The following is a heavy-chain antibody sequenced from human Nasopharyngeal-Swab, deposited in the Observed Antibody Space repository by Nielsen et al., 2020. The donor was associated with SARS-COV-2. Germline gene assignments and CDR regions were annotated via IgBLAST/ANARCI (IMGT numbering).Heavy chain of an antibody. V-gene: IGHV4-59*08. CDR1: GGSISNYY. J-gene: IGHJ6*03. D-gene: IGHD4-17*01. CDR2: IYYSGST. CDR3: ARSGEYTYYDYYMNV. Sequence: SESLSLTCTVSGGSISNYYWSWIRQPPGKGLEWFGSIYYSGSTNYNPSLKSRVTISVDTSKNQFSLKLSSVTAADTAVYYCARSGEYTYYDYYMNVWGKGNTVNVSS.